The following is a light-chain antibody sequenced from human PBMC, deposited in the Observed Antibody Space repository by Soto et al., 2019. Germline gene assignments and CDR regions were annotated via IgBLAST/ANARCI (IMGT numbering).Light chain of an antibody. Sequence: QSVLTQPPSVSGAPGQRVPISCTGSISNIGAGYDVHWYQQRPGTAPKLLIYANSNRPSGVPDRFSGSKSGTSASLAITGLQAEDEADYYCQSYDTSLSVVFGGGTKLTVL. CDR2: ANS. J-gene: IGLJ2*01. CDR1: ISNIGAGYD. CDR3: QSYDTSLSVV. V-gene: IGLV1-40*01.